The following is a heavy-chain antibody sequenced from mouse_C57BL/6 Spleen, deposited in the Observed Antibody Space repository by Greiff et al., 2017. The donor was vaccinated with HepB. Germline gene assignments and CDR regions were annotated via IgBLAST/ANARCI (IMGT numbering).Heavy chain of an antibody. CDR3: ARPTERYAMDY. J-gene: IGHJ4*01. CDR1: GYTFTDYY. V-gene: IGHV1-26*01. Sequence: EVKLQESGPELVKPGASVKISCKASGYTFTDYYMNWVKQSHGKSLEWIGDINPNNGGTSYNQKFKGKATLTVDKSSSTAYMELRSLTSEDSAVYYCARPTERYAMDYWGQGTSVTVSS. CDR2: INPNNGGT.